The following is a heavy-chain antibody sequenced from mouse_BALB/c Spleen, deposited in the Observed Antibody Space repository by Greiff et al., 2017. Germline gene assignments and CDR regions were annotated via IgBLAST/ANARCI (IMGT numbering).Heavy chain of an antibody. Sequence: EVMLVESGGGLVKPGGSLKLSCAASGFTFSSYAMSWVRQSPEKRLEWVAEISSGGSYTYYPDTVTGRFTISRDNAKNTLYLEMSSLRSEDTAMYYCAIIYGNYPYWYFDVWGAGTTVTVSS. V-gene: IGHV5-9-4*01. CDR1: GFTFSSYA. J-gene: IGHJ1*01. D-gene: IGHD2-1*01. CDR3: AIIYGNYPYWYFDV. CDR2: ISSGGSYT.